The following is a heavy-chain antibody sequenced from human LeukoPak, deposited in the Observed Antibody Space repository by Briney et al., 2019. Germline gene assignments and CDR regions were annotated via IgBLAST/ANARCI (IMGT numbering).Heavy chain of an antibody. CDR1: GGTFSSYA. CDR2: IIPIFGTA. CDR3: ARGVGYCSSSSCSYWFDP. V-gene: IGHV1-69*05. D-gene: IGHD2-2*01. Sequence: SVKVSCKASGGTFSSYAISWVRQAPGQGLEWMGGIIPIFGTANYAQKFQGRVTITKNTSISTAYMELTSLRSEDTAVYYCARGVGYCSSSSCSYWFDPWGQGTLVTVSS. J-gene: IGHJ5*02.